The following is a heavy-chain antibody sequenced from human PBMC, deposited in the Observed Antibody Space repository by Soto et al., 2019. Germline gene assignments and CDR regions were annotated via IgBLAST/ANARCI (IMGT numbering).Heavy chain of an antibody. V-gene: IGHV4-4*02. CDR3: ATLPPRIVVTLLPIPA. J-gene: IGHJ5*02. Sequence: QVQLRQSGSGLVKTSGTLSLTCCVSGGSITSSEWWSWVHQPPGKRLEWIGEIYHTGNPTYSPALRGRATISVDKSNNQFSLRLRSVAAADTAVYYCATLPPRIVVTLLPIPAWGQGILVTVSS. D-gene: IGHD2-21*01. CDR1: GGSITSSEW. CDR2: IYHTGNP.